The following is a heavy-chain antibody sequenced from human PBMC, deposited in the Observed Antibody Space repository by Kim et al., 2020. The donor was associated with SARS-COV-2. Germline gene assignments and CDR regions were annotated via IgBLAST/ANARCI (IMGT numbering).Heavy chain of an antibody. Sequence: SNPSLKSRGTNTGDTSKNQFDLKLSSVAAADTAVYYCARGLWSGYSLVDPWGQGTLVTVSS. CDR3: ARGLWSGYSLVDP. J-gene: IGHJ5*02. D-gene: IGHD3-3*01. V-gene: IGHV4-34*01.